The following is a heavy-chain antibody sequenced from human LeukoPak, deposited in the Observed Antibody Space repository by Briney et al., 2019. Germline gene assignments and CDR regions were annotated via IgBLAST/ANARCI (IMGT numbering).Heavy chain of an antibody. CDR2: IYYSGST. J-gene: IGHJ5*02. CDR1: GGSISSGGYY. Sequence: SETLSLTCTVSGGSISSGGYYWSRIRQHPGKGLEWIGYIYYSGSTYYNPSLKSRVTISVDTSKNQFSLKLSSVTAADTAVYYCASPYSNYVSWFDPWGQGTLVTVSS. D-gene: IGHD4-11*01. CDR3: ASPYSNYVSWFDP. V-gene: IGHV4-31*03.